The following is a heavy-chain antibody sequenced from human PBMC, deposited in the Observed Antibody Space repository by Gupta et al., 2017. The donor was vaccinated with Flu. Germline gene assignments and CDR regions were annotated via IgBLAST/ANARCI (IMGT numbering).Heavy chain of an antibody. CDR3: AKSGVVVAATPFDY. CDR2: ISGSGGST. Sequence: QAPGKGLEWVSAISGSGGSTYYADSVKGRFTISRDNSKNTLYLQMNSLRAEDTAVYYCAKSGVVVAATPFDYWGQGTLVTVSS. D-gene: IGHD2-15*01. J-gene: IGHJ4*02. V-gene: IGHV3-23*01.